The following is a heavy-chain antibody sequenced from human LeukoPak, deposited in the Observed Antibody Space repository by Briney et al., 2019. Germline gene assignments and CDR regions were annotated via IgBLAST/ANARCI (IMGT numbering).Heavy chain of an antibody. V-gene: IGHV1-18*04. CDR3: AREVVVVVAATQVWFDP. CDR2: ISAYNGNT. CDR1: GYTFTSYG. J-gene: IGHJ5*02. Sequence: GASVKVSCKASGYTFTSYGISWARQAPGQGLEWMGWISAYNGNTNYAQELQGRVTMTTDTSTSTAYMELRSLRSDDTAVYYCAREVVVVVAATQVWFDPWGQGTLVTVSS. D-gene: IGHD2-15*01.